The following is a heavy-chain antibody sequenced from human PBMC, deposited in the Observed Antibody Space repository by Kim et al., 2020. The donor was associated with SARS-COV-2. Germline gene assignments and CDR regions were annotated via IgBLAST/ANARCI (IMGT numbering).Heavy chain of an antibody. CDR1: GGSVNSGNYY. J-gene: IGHJ5*02. V-gene: IGHV4-61*01. CDR3: ARFNRGRLGPTTTGVS. Sequence: SETLSLTCTVSGGSVNSGNYYWTWIRQSPGQGLEWLGYIYFSGSTSYNPSLKDRATISLDISRSQFALMLTSVTAADTALYFCARFNRGRLGPTTTGVSWGQGALVTVSS. CDR2: IYFSGST. D-gene: IGHD1-1*01.